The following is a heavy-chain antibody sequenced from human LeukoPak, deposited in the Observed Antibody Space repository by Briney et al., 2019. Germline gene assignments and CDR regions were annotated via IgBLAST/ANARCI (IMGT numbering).Heavy chain of an antibody. J-gene: IGHJ4*02. CDR3: ARAGYTSGYDY. D-gene: IGHD6-19*01. Sequence: GGSLRLSCVASGFSFSSYWMSWVRQAPGKGLEWLANINQDGSDKYYVDSVKGRCTISRDNAKNSLYLQMNNLRVEDTAVYYCARAGYTSGYDYWGQGTLVTVSS. V-gene: IGHV3-7*01. CDR2: INQDGSDK. CDR1: GFSFSSYW.